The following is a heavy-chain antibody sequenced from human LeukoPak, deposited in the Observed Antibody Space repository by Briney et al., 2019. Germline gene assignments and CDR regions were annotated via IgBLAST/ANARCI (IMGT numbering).Heavy chain of an antibody. CDR1: GYSFTSYC. Sequence: GESLKISCKGSGYSFTSYCIGWGRQMPGKGLVGMGIIYPGDADTRYSPSFQGQVSILSDKSIRTAYLQWRSLMGSDTAMYYCARLRGWTGPFDYWGQGTLVTVSS. D-gene: IGHD6-19*01. V-gene: IGHV5-51*01. J-gene: IGHJ4*02. CDR2: IYPGDADT. CDR3: ARLRGWTGPFDY.